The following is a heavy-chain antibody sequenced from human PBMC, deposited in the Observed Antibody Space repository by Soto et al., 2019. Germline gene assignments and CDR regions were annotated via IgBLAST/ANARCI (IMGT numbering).Heavy chain of an antibody. CDR3: ARDPWMATISYAFDI. V-gene: IGHV3-30-3*01. CDR1: GFTFSSYA. J-gene: IGHJ3*02. Sequence: QVQLVESGGGVVQPGRSLRLSCAASGFTFSSYAMHWVRQAPGKGLEWVAVISYDGSNKYYADSVKGRFTSSRDNSKNTLYLQMNSLRAEDTAVYYCARDPWMATISYAFDIWGQGTMVTVSS. D-gene: IGHD5-12*01. CDR2: ISYDGSNK.